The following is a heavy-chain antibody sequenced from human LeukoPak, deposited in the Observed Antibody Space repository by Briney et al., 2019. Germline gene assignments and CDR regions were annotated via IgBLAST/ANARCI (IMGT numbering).Heavy chain of an antibody. CDR1: GGSISSADFY. CDR2: IYYTGTT. Sequence: SQTLSLTCTASGGSISSADFYWYWVRQPPGKGLESIGSIYYTGTTQYNPPLTSRITISLDMFKNQFALKLSSVTAGDTAGYYCARDPPRERGTSNVLDMWGRGTMDSVLS. D-gene: IGHD1-1*01. V-gene: IGHV4-30-4*08. J-gene: IGHJ3*02. CDR3: ARDPPRERGTSNVLDM.